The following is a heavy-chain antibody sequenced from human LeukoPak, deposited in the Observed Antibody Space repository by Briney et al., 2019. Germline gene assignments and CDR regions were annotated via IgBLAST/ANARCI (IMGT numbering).Heavy chain of an antibody. J-gene: IGHJ6*02. CDR3: AKALRTDGYNYEKGLDV. Sequence: GGSLRLSCAASAFSLSAYNMNWVRQAPGKGLEWVSSISYTGTYIYYADSVKGRFTISRDNAKNSLYLQMNSLRAEDTAVYYCAKALRTDGYNYEKGLDVWGRGTTVTVSS. V-gene: IGHV3-21*04. D-gene: IGHD5-24*01. CDR1: AFSLSAYN. CDR2: ISYTGTYI.